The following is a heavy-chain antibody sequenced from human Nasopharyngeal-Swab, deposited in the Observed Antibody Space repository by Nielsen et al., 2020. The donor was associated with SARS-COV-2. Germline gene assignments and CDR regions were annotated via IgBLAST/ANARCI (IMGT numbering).Heavy chain of an antibody. CDR3: ARGYDSSGYLRPIDAFDI. V-gene: IGHV3-13*04. CDR1: GFTFSSYD. Sequence: GESLKISCAASGFTFSSYDMHWVRQATGKGLEWVSAIGTAGDTYYPGSVKGRFTISRAPAPHSLYLQLNSLRAGDTAVYYCARGYDSSGYLRPIDAFDIWGQGTMVTVSS. CDR2: IGTAGDT. J-gene: IGHJ3*02. D-gene: IGHD3-22*01.